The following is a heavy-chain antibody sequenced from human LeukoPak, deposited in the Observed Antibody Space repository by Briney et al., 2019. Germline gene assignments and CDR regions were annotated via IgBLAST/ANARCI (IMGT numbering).Heavy chain of an antibody. CDR3: ARLYGRYFDY. CDR2: IYPSDSDT. D-gene: IGHD2-8*01. CDR1: GYTFTTSW. J-gene: IGHJ4*02. V-gene: IGHV5-51*01. Sequence: GESLEISCKGSGYTFTTSWIGWVRQMPGKGLEWMAIIYPSDSDTTYSPSFQGQVTISADKSINTAYLQWSSLQASDTAMYYCARLYGRYFDYWGQGTLVTVSS.